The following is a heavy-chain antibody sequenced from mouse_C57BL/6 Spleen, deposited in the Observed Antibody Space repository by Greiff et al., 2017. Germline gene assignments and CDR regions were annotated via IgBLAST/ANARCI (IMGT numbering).Heavy chain of an antibody. V-gene: IGHV1-26*01. J-gene: IGHJ2*01. CDR3: ALTEGY. CDR1: GYTFTDYY. Sequence: VQLQQSGPELVKPGASVKISCKASGYTFTDYYMNWVKQSHGKSLEWIGDINPNNGGTSYNQKFKGKATLTVDKSSSTAYMELRSLTSEDSAVYYCALTEGYWGQGTTLTVSS. CDR2: INPNNGGT. D-gene: IGHD1-1*01.